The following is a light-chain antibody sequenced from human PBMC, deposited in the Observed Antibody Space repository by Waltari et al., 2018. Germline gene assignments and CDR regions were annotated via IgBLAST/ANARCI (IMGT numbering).Light chain of an antibody. Sequence: EIVLTHSLATLSLSPGERATLSCRASQRISTYLALYQQKPGQAPRLLMDNASNRTTGSPARFSCSGTVTDFTLTVSSLEPEDFAVYYCQQRGSWPLTFGGGTKVEIK. J-gene: IGKJ4*01. CDR1: QRISTY. CDR3: QQRGSWPLT. V-gene: IGKV3-11*01. CDR2: NAS.